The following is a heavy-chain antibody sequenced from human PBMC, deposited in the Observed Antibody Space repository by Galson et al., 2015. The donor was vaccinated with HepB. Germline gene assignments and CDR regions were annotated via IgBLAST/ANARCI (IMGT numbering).Heavy chain of an antibody. D-gene: IGHD3-16*01. J-gene: IGHJ4*02. CDR2: LSSHGDNE. Sequence: SLRLSCAASGFTFSSYAMNWVRRAPGKGLEWVAVLSSHGDNEYYADSVKGRFTISRDNSENTVYLQMHSLRAEDTAVYYCARTFYFDYWGQGTLVTVSS. V-gene: IGHV3-30*04. CDR3: ARTFYFDY. CDR1: GFTFSSYA.